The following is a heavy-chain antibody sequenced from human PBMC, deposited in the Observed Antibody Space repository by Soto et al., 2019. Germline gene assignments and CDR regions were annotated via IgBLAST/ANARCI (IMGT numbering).Heavy chain of an antibody. J-gene: IGHJ4*02. V-gene: IGHV3-23*01. CDR1: GFTFSSYA. CDR3: AKISANYYDSSGYDDY. CDR2: ISGSGGST. D-gene: IGHD3-22*01. Sequence: HPWGSLRLSCAASGFTFSSYAMSWVRQAPGKGLEWVSAISGSGGSTYYADSVKGRFTTSRDNSKNTLYLQMNSLRAEDTAVYYCAKISANYYDSSGYDDYWGQGTLVTVSS.